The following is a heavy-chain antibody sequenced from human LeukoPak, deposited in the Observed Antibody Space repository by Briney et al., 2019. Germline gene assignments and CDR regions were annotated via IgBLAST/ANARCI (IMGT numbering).Heavy chain of an antibody. D-gene: IGHD5-18*01. V-gene: IGHV4-61*01. Sequence: SETLFLTCTVSGGSVSSGSYYWSWIRQPPGKGLEWIGYVYYSGSTNYNPSLKSRVTISVDTSKNQFSLKLSSVTAADTAVYYCARENGYGSIDYWGQGTLVTVSS. CDR2: VYYSGST. CDR3: ARENGYGSIDY. CDR1: GGSVSSGSYY. J-gene: IGHJ4*02.